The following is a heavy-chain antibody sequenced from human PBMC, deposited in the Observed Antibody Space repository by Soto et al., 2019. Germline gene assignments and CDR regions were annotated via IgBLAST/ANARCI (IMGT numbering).Heavy chain of an antibody. J-gene: IGHJ4*02. CDR2: IFYTGGT. Sequence: SETLSLTCAVSSGSLSGGDTYWSWLRQPPGKGLEWIGYIFYTGGTHYNTSLKSRVSISVDTSKNQFSLNLYSVTAADTAVYYCARGRFGEIHDYWGQGXLVTVYS. CDR3: ARGRFGEIHDY. D-gene: IGHD3-10*01. V-gene: IGHV4-30-4*01. CDR1: SGSLSGGDTY.